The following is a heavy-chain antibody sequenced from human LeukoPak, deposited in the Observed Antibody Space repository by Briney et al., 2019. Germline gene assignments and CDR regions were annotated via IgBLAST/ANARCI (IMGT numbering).Heavy chain of an antibody. V-gene: IGHV3-30*18. Sequence: GRSLRLSCAASGFTFSSYGMHWVRQAPGKGLEWVAVISYDGSNKYYADSVKGRFTISRDNSKNTLYLQMNSLRAEDTAVYYCAKDQGGSYYRYAWFDYWGQGTLVTVSS. CDR1: GFTFSSYG. CDR3: AKDQGGSYYRYAWFDY. J-gene: IGHJ4*02. CDR2: ISYDGSNK. D-gene: IGHD1-26*01.